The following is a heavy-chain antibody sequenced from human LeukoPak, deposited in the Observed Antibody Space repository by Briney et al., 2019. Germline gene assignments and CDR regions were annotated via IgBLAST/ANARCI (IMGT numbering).Heavy chain of an antibody. CDR3: VKDRKDAWTFDF. J-gene: IGHJ4*02. Sequence: GGSLRLSCAASGFTFSIHAMHWVRQAPGKGLEYVTSIQYDGSETFYGDSVKGRFTTSRDNSKTALYLQMDSLRPEDTAIYYCVKDRKDAWTFDFWGQGTLVTVSS. D-gene: IGHD1-1*01. V-gene: IGHV3-30*02. CDR2: IQYDGSET. CDR1: GFTFSIHA.